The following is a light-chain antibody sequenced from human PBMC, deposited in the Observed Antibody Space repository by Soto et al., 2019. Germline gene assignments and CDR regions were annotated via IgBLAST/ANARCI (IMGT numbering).Light chain of an antibody. CDR2: GAS. CDR3: QYCDYLPL. V-gene: IGKV1-33*01. Sequence: DIQMTQSPSSLSASVGDRVTITCQASHDISNYLNWYQHKPGKAPKLLIYGASNLETGVPSRFSGSGSGTDFTFTISSLQPEDIATYYCQYCDYLPLFGPGTTADLK. CDR1: HDISNY. J-gene: IGKJ3*01.